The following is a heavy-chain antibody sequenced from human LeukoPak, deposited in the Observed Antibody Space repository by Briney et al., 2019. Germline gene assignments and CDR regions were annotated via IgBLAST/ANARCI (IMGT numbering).Heavy chain of an antibody. D-gene: IGHD2-15*01. CDR3: ATGKYCSGGSCSWDY. V-gene: IGHV3-30-3*01. J-gene: IGHJ4*02. CDR1: GFTFSSYA. Sequence: GGSLKLSCAASGFTFSSYAMHWVRQAPGKGLEWVAVISYDGSNKYYADSVKGRFTISRDNSKNTLYLQMNSLRAEDTAVHYCATGKYCSGGSCSWDYWGQGTLVTVSS. CDR2: ISYDGSNK.